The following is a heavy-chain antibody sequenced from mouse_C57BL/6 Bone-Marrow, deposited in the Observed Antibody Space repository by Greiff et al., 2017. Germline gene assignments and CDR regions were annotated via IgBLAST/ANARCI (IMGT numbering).Heavy chain of an antibody. CDR3: AMRAYGSYWYFDV. V-gene: IGHV1-81*01. Sequence: QVHVKQSGAELARPGASVKLSCKASGYTFTSYGISWVKQRTGQGLEWIGEIYPRSGNTYYNEKFKGKATLTADKSSSTAYMELRSLTSEDSAVYFCAMRAYGSYWYFDVWGTGTTVTVSS. D-gene: IGHD1-1*01. CDR2: IYPRSGNT. CDR1: GYTFTSYG. J-gene: IGHJ1*03.